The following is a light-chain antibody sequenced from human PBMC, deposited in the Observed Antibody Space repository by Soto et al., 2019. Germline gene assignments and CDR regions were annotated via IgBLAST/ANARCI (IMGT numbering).Light chain of an antibody. CDR2: GAS. CDR3: QQYADWATT. Sequence: EIVMPQYPVTLSVFPWERATLSCRATQSVCATVAWYHQRPGQAPRLLISGASTRATGVPARVSASGSGTAFTLTITSLQYDDFGVYYCQQYADWATTFGQGTRVEIK. V-gene: IGKV3-15*01. CDR1: QSVCAT. J-gene: IGKJ1*01.